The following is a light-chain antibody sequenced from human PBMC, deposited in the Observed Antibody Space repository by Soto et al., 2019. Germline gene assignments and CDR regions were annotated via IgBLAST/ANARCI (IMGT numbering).Light chain of an antibody. J-gene: IGLJ1*01. Sequence: QSVLTQPPSVSAAPGQKVTISCSGSSSNIGNNYVSWYQQLPGTAPKLLIYDNNKRPSGIPDRFSGFKSGTSATLGITGLQTGDEADYYCGTWDSSLSAFYVFGTGTKVTVL. CDR3: GTWDSSLSAFYV. CDR1: SSNIGNNY. V-gene: IGLV1-51*01. CDR2: DNN.